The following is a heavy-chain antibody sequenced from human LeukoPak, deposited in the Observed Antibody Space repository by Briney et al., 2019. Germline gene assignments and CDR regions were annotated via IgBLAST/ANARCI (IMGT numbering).Heavy chain of an antibody. D-gene: IGHD3-22*01. Sequence: GGSLRLSCAASGFTLSRNCMSWVRQAPGKGLDRVAVIYSGGSTYYPVSVKGRFPISRSNYKNQQYLQLNSLRAEDTAVYYCARGWGYGSRNTRLLGYWGQGTLVTCSS. CDR3: ARGWGYGSRNTRLLGY. J-gene: IGHJ4*02. CDR1: GFTLSRNC. CDR2: IYSGGST. V-gene: IGHV3-53*01.